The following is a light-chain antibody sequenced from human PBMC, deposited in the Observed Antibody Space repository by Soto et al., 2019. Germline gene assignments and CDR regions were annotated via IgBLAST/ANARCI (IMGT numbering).Light chain of an antibody. CDR1: QSISSW. J-gene: IGKJ1*01. V-gene: IGKV1-5*01. Sequence: DIQMTQSPSTLSTSVGDRVTITCRASQSISSWLAWYQQKPGKDPKLLIYDASSLESGVPSRFSGRVSGTKFPLTISSLQPDDLAIYYCQQYNNYRWTFGQGTNVEIK. CDR3: QQYNNYRWT. CDR2: DAS.